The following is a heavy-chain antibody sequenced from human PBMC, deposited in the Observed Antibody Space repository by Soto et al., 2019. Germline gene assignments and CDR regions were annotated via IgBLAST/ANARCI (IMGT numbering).Heavy chain of an antibody. CDR1: GGSISDYQ. CDR2: IYYSGRT. D-gene: IGHD3-16*01. V-gene: IGHV4-59*01. CDR3: ARMRGLGEISPYLDY. J-gene: IGHJ4*02. Sequence: QVQLQESGPGLVKPSETLSLTCSISGGSISDYQWNWIRQPPGKGLEWIGYIYYSGRTNYNPSLKSRLTISLDTSTTPYSLRLRSVTAADTAVYYCARMRGLGEISPYLDYWGQGALVTVSS.